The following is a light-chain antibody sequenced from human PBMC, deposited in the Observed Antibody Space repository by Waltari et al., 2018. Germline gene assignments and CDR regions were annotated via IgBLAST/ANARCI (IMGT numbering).Light chain of an antibody. J-gene: IGKJ4*01. Sequence: EIVLTQSPATLSLSPGERATLSCGASQSVRSSYLAWYQQKPGLAPRLLIYDASSSATGIPDRFSGSRSGTDFTLTISRLEPEDFAVYDCQQYGSSPLTFGGGTKVEIK. CDR3: QQYGSSPLT. CDR1: QSVRSSY. V-gene: IGKV3D-20*01. CDR2: DAS.